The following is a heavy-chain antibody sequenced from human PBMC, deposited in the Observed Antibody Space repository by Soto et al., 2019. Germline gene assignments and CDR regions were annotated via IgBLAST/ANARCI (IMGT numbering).Heavy chain of an antibody. D-gene: IGHD3-10*01. CDR2: LSCSGGST. J-gene: IGHJ4*02. CDR3: ARGFSAGKGSPPDY. CDR1: GFSFIKYA. Sequence: GXLRLSGAASGFSFIKYAMSWVRQAPGKGLEWVSGLSCSGGSTSSADSVKGRFAISRDNSRNTLYLQMNSLRDGDTAIYYCARGFSAGKGSPPDYWGQGTLVTVSS. V-gene: IGHV3-23*01.